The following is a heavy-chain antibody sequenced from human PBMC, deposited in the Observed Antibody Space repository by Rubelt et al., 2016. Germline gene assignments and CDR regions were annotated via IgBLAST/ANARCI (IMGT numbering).Heavy chain of an antibody. CDR1: GGSFSGFY. D-gene: IGHD2-15*01. CDR2: IHHSGST. Sequence: QVQLQQWGAGLLKPSETLSLTCAVYGGSFSGFYWSWIRQPPGKGLEWIGEIHHSGSTNYNPSLKSRVTISVDTSKNHFSLKWHFVTAADTAVLYCARASSQFGVLAASCIDIWGQGTLVTVSS. V-gene: IGHV4-34*01. CDR3: ARASSQFGVLAASCIDI. J-gene: IGHJ3*02.